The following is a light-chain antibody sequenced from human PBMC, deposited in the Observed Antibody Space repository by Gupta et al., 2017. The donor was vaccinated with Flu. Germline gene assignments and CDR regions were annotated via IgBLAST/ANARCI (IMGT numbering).Light chain of an antibody. V-gene: IGLV3-21*02. CDR2: DDF. CDR1: NIGSKS. CDR3: QVWDDSGDHWL. Sequence: SDVLTQPLSMSAAPGQTASITCGGNNIGSKSVHWYQQKPGPAPVLVVYDDFDRPSGIPERFSGSNSGNTATLTISRVEAGDEADYYCQVWDDSGDHWLFGTGTKVTVL. J-gene: IGLJ1*01.